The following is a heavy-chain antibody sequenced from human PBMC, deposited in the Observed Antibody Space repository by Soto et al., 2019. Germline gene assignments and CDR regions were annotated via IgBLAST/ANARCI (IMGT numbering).Heavy chain of an antibody. D-gene: IGHD6-13*01. Sequence: QVQLVESGGGVVQPGRSLRLSCAASGFTFSSYGMHWVRQAPGKGLEWVAVISYDGSNKDYADSGKGRFTISRDNSKNTLYLQMNSLRAEDTAVYYCAKDRTSTWYVGNWFDPWGQGTLVTVSS. CDR2: ISYDGSNK. V-gene: IGHV3-30*18. J-gene: IGHJ5*02. CDR1: GFTFSSYG. CDR3: AKDRTSTWYVGNWFDP.